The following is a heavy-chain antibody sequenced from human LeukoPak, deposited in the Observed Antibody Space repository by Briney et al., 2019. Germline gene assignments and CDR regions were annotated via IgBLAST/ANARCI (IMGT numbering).Heavy chain of an antibody. Sequence: GGSLRLSCAASGFTLSSYAMHWVRQAPGKGLEWVAVISYDGSNKYYADSVKGRFTISRDNSKNTLYLQMNSLRAEDTAVYYCAREDIRYYFVYWGQGTLVTVSS. V-gene: IGHV3-30-3*01. J-gene: IGHJ4*02. D-gene: IGHD2-15*01. CDR1: GFTLSSYA. CDR2: ISYDGSNK. CDR3: AREDIRYYFVY.